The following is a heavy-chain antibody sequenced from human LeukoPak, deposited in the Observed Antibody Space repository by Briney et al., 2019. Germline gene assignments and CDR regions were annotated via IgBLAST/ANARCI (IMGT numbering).Heavy chain of an antibody. Sequence: SETLSLTCTVSGGSISTGSYYWGWIRQPPGKGLEWIGSIYYSGSTYYNPSLKSRVTISVDTSKNQFSLKLSSVTAADTAVYYCARQKSSSSWYDAFDIWGQGTMVTVSS. CDR2: IYYSGST. D-gene: IGHD6-13*01. CDR3: ARQKSSSSWYDAFDI. J-gene: IGHJ3*02. V-gene: IGHV4-39*01. CDR1: GGSISTGSYY.